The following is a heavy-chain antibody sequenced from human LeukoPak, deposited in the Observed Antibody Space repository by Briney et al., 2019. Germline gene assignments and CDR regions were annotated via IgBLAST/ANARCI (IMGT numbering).Heavy chain of an antibody. J-gene: IGHJ6*04. D-gene: IGHD3-3*01. CDR2: IKQDGSEK. Sequence: GGSLRLSCAASGFTVRNNYMSWVRQAPGKGLEWVANIKQDGSEKYYVDSVKGRFTISRDNAKNSLYLQMNSLRAEDTAVYYCARVPHYDFWSGYSLDVWGKGTTVTVSS. CDR3: ARVPHYDFWSGYSLDV. V-gene: IGHV3-7*01. CDR1: GFTVRNNY.